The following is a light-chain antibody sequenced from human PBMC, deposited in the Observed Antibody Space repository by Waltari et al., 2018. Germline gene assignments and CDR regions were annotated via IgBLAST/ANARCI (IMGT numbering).Light chain of an antibody. CDR1: QSVNKY. V-gene: IGKV3-11*01. J-gene: IGKJ3*01. CDR2: DAS. CDR3: QHRGTWPLS. Sequence: IVMTQSPLSLPVSPGAAASISCRASQSVNKYLAWYQQRPGQAPRLLIYDASNRATGIPARFSGSGSGTEFTLTISSLEPEDFALYYCQHRGTWPLSFGPGTTV.